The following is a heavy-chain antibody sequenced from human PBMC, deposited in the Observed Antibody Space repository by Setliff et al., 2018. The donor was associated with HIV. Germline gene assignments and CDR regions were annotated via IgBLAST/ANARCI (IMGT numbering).Heavy chain of an antibody. CDR1: GGSISSYY. CDR3: AREIYGGNSRPFDY. CDR2: IYYNGNT. Sequence: SETLSLTCTVSGGSISSYYXXWXRQPPGKGLEWIGYIYYNGNTNYNPSLKSRVTISVDTSKNQLSLKLSSVTAADTAVYYCAREIYGGNSRPFDYWGQGTLVTVSS. J-gene: IGHJ4*02. D-gene: IGHD4-17*01. V-gene: IGHV4-59*01.